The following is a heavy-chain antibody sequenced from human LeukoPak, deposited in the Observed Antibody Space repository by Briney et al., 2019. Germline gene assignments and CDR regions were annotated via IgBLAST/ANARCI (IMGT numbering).Heavy chain of an antibody. V-gene: IGHV4-34*01. J-gene: IGHJ6*03. CDR3: ARGQSRDYDFWSGYFNYYYYYMDV. CDR1: GGSFSGYY. CDR2: INHSGST. D-gene: IGHD3-3*01. Sequence: SETLSLTCAVYGGSFSGYYWSWIRQPPGKGLEWIGEINHSGSTNYNPSLKSRVTISVDTSKNQFSLKLSSVTAADTAVYYCARGQSRDYDFWSGYFNYYYYYMDVWGKGTTVTVSS.